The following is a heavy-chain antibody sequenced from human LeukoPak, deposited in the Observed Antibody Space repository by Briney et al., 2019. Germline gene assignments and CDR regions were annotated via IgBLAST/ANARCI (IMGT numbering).Heavy chain of an antibody. J-gene: IGHJ4*02. CDR1: GYSFTSYW. D-gene: IGHD6-19*01. CDR2: IYPGDSDT. Sequence: GESLKISCKGFGYSFTSYWIGWVRQMPGKGLEWMGIIYPGDSDTRYSPSFQGQVTISADKSISTAYLQWNSLKASDGAMYYCAKSRDIAVTGNSFDYWGQGTLVTVSS. CDR3: AKSRDIAVTGNSFDY. V-gene: IGHV5-51*01.